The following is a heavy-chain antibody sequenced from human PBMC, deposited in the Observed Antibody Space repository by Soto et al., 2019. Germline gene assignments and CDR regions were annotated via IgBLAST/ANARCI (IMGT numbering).Heavy chain of an antibody. CDR3: ARDGSDCAGSPYPAY. D-gene: IGHD2-21*01. J-gene: IGHJ4*02. CDR2: IYYLGST. Sequence: AETLYLTCPVSGGSMREYFWRWIRQSPGKGLEWIGYIYYLGSTDYNPSLKSRVTISVDTSKRQFSLKLTSVTAADTAVYYCARDGSDCAGSPYPAYGGPGTQVTVSS. V-gene: IGHV4-59*01. CDR1: GGSMREYF.